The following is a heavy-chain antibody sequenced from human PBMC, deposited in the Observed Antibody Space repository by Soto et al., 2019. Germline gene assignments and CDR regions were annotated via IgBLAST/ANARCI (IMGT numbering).Heavy chain of an antibody. J-gene: IGHJ4*02. CDR2: ISAYNGNT. D-gene: IGHD3-22*01. CDR1: GYTFTSYG. Sequence: GASVKVSCKASGYTFTSYGISWVRQAPGQGLEWMGWISAYNGNTNYAQKLQGRVTMTTDTSTSTAYMELRSLRSDDTAVYYRARVGAYYYDSSGYYMDDYWGQGTLVTVSS. CDR3: ARVGAYYYDSSGYYMDDY. V-gene: IGHV1-18*01.